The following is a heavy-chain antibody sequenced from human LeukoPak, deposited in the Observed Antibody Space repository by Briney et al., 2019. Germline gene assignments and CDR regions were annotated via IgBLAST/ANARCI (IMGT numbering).Heavy chain of an antibody. V-gene: IGHV3-21*01. CDR2: ISSSSSYI. CDR3: ARDLSLFPFDY. J-gene: IGHJ4*02. D-gene: IGHD3-16*02. CDR1: GFTFSSYS. Sequence: GGSLRLSCAASGFTFSSYSMNWVRQAPGKGLEWVSSISSSSSYIYYADSVKGRFAISRDNAENSLHLQMTSLRAEDTAVYYCARDLSLFPFDYWGQGTLVTVSS.